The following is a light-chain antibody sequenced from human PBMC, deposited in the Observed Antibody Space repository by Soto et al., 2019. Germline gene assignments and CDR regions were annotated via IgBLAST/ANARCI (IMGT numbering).Light chain of an antibody. CDR1: SRDVGGYNY. CDR2: DVR. CDR3: SSYSNTTTLYV. J-gene: IGLJ1*01. Sequence: QSVLTQPASVSGSPGQSITISCTGTSRDVGGYNYVSWYQKNPGKAPKLMIYDVRNRPSGVSDRFSGSKSGNTASLTISGLQSEYEAEYYCSSYSNTTTLYVFGTGTKLTVL. V-gene: IGLV2-14*03.